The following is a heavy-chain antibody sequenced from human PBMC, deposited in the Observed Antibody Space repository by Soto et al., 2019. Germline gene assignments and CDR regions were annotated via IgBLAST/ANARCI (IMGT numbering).Heavy chain of an antibody. CDR1: NDSISNYY. CDR2: IYYSGNT. Sequence: QVQLQESGPGLVKPSETLSLTCTVSNDSISNYYWSWIRQPPGKGLEWVGYIYYSGNTKYNPSLKAQVTMSVDTSKKEVYLKLHSVTAADTAMYYCARQPWKFEVGSSTDAFDIWGQGTMVTVSS. V-gene: IGHV4-59*08. J-gene: IGHJ3*02. D-gene: IGHD2-2*01. CDR3: ARQPWKFEVGSSTDAFDI.